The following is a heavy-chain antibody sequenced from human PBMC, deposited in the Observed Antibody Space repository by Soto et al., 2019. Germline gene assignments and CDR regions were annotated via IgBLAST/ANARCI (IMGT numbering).Heavy chain of an antibody. CDR2: MNPNSGNT. Sequence: ASVKVSCKASGYTFTSYDINWVRQATGQGLEWMGWMNPNSGNTGYAQKFQGRVTMTRNTSISTAYMELSSLRSEDTAVYYCARFPPSSDFCSGYQDDYWGQGTLVTVSS. V-gene: IGHV1-8*01. CDR1: GYTFTSYD. CDR3: ARFPPSSDFCSGYQDDY. D-gene: IGHD3-3*01. J-gene: IGHJ4*02.